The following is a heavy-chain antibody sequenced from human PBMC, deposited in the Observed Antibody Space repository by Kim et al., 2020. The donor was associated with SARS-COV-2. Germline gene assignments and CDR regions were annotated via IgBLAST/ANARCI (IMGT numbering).Heavy chain of an antibody. CDR2: IIPIFGTA. D-gene: IGHD5-18*01. V-gene: IGHV1-69*13. CDR1: GGTFSSYA. CDR3: ARGRRPTAMVTQGFDY. Sequence: SVKVSCKASGGTFSSYAISWVRQAPGQGLEWMGGIIPIFGTANYAQKFQGRVTITADESTSTAYMELSSLRSEDTAVYYCARGRRPTAMVTQGFDYWGQGTLVTVSS. J-gene: IGHJ4*02.